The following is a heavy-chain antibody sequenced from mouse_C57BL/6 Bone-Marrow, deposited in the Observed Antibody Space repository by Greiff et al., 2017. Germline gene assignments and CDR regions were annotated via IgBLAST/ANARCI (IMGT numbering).Heavy chain of an antibody. CDR3: ASLLLLRRRRFAY. J-gene: IGHJ3*01. CDR1: GYTFTSYW. Sequence: VQLQQPGAELVKPGASVKLSCKASGYTFTSYWMHWVKQRPGQGLEWIGMIHPNSGSTNYNEKFKSKATLTVDKSSSTAYMQLSSLTSEDSAVYYCASLLLLRRRRFAYWGQGTLVTVSA. V-gene: IGHV1-64*01. CDR2: IHPNSGST. D-gene: IGHD2-2*01.